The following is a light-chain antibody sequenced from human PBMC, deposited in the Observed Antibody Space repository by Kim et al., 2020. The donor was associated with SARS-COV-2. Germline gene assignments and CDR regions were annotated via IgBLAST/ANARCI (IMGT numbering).Light chain of an antibody. CDR3: SSYAGSNNFV. J-gene: IGLJ1*01. V-gene: IGLV2-8*01. CDR2: EVS. CDR1: STDVGGYKY. Sequence: GQSVTITCTRTSTDVGGYKYVSCYQQHTGKAPNLMIYEVSKRPSGVPHRFSGSKSGNTASLTVSGLQAEDEADYYCSSYAGSNNFVFGTGTKVTVL.